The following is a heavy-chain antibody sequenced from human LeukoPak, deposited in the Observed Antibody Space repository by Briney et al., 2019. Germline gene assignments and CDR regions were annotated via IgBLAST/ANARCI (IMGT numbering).Heavy chain of an antibody. V-gene: IGHV3-64*01. CDR2: ISSNGGST. CDR3: ARGDLDP. Sequence: GGSLRLSCAASGFTFSSYAMHWVRQAPGKGLEYVSAISSNGGSTYYANSVKGRFTISRDNSKNTLYLQMGSLRAEDMAVYYCARGDLDPWGQGTLVTVSS. CDR1: GFTFSSYA. J-gene: IGHJ5*02.